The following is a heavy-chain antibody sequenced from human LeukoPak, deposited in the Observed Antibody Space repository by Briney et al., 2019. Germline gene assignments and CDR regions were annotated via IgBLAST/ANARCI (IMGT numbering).Heavy chain of an antibody. Sequence: ASVKVSCKASGYTFTGFYMHWVRQAPGQGLEWMGWINPNSGGTNYAQKFQGRVTMTRDTSISTAYMELSRLRSDDTAVYYCARDFRFQDNWFDPWGQGTLVTVSS. CDR1: GYTFTGFY. J-gene: IGHJ5*02. CDR2: INPNSGGT. V-gene: IGHV1-2*02. CDR3: ARDFRFQDNWFDP.